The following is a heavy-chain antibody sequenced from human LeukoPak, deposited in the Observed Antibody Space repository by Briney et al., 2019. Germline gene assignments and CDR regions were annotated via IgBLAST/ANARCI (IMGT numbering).Heavy chain of an antibody. D-gene: IGHD6-6*01. CDR1: GFTFSTYS. CDR3: AREYSSSSGRSFDY. Sequence: GGSLRLSCAASGFTFSTYSMNWVRQAPGKGLEWVSYISSSTTNMYYADSVKGRFTISRDNAKNSLYLQMNSLRAEDTAVYYCAREYSSSSGRSFDYWGQGTLVTVSS. J-gene: IGHJ4*02. CDR2: ISSSTTNM. V-gene: IGHV3-48*01.